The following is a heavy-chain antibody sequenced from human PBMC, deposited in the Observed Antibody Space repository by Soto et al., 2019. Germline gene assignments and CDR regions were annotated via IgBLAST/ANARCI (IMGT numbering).Heavy chain of an antibody. CDR1: GFTFSTYA. CDR3: AKERSSGWSFDY. D-gene: IGHD6-19*01. V-gene: IGHV3-23*01. CDR2: ISGSGDST. J-gene: IGHJ4*02. Sequence: EVQLLESGGGLVQPGGSLRLSCAASGFTFSTYAMNWVRQAPGKGLEWVSGISGSGDSTYYADSVKGRFTVSRDNSKHTLYLHMNSLRAEDTAVFYCAKERSSGWSFDYWGQRTLVTVSS.